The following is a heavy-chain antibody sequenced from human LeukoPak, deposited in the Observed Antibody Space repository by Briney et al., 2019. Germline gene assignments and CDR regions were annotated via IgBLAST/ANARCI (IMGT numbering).Heavy chain of an antibody. V-gene: IGHV4-59*08. CDR3: ARGGQVFGSYYYYGMDV. J-gene: IGHJ6*02. CDR1: GGSISSYY. Sequence: SETLSLTCTVSGGSISSYYWSWIRQPPGKGLEWIGYIYYSGSTNYNPSLKSRVTISVDTSKNQLSLKLSSVTAADTAVYYCARGGQVFGSYYYYGMDVWGQGTTVTVSS. D-gene: IGHD3-16*01. CDR2: IYYSGST.